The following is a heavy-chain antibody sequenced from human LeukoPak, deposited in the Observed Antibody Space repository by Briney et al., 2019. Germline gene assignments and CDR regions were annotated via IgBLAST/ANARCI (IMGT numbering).Heavy chain of an antibody. V-gene: IGHV1-18*01. Sequence: VASVKVSCKASGYTFTSYGISWVRQAPGQGLEWMGWISAYNGNTNYAQKLQGRVTMTTDTSTSTAYMELRSLRSDDTAVYYCARAINTRHIVATIPIYYYYYYMDVWGKGTTVTISS. CDR2: ISAYNGNT. CDR1: GYTFTSYG. CDR3: ARAINTRHIVATIPIYYYYYYMDV. D-gene: IGHD5-12*01. J-gene: IGHJ6*03.